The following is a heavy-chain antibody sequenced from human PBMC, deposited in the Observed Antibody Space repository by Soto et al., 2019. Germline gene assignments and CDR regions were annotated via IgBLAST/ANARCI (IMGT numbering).Heavy chain of an antibody. CDR2: ITYDGSNE. V-gene: IGHV3-30*18. CDR1: GFTFSVYD. CDR3: AKDLNICSNAWSNCYY. D-gene: IGHD4-4*01. Sequence: QVQLVESGGGVVQPGRSLRLPCAASGFTFSVYDMHWVRQAPGKVLEWVASITYDGSNEYYADSVEGRFTISTDNSNNTLYLQMSSLRPEDTAVYYCAKDLNICSNAWSNCYYWGQGTLVTVSS. J-gene: IGHJ4*02.